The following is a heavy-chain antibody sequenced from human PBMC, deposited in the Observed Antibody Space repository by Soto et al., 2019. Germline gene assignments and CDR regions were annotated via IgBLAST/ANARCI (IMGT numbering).Heavy chain of an antibody. D-gene: IGHD6-13*01. Sequence: PSEPLSLTCTVSGGAISGYYWTWIRQSAGKGLEWIGRIYSSGGTKYNPSLKSRVTMSLDTSKNQFSLRLSSVTAADTAVYYCSRGQQFSDSFVPWGQGTLVTVSS. CDR1: GGAISGYY. CDR3: SRGQQFSDSFVP. V-gene: IGHV4-4*07. CDR2: IYSSGGT. J-gene: IGHJ5*02.